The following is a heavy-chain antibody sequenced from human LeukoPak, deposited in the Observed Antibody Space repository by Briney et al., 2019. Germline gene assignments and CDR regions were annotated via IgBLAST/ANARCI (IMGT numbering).Heavy chain of an antibody. Sequence: ASVKVSCKASGHTFTSYYMHWVRQAPGQGLEWMGIINPSGGSTSYAQKFQGRVTMTRDTSTSTVYMELSSLRSEDTAVYYCARDLIRSIVVSYYYMDVWAKGTTVTVSS. D-gene: IGHD1-26*01. V-gene: IGHV1-46*01. CDR2: INPSGGST. CDR1: GHTFTSYY. CDR3: ARDLIRSIVVSYYYMDV. J-gene: IGHJ6*03.